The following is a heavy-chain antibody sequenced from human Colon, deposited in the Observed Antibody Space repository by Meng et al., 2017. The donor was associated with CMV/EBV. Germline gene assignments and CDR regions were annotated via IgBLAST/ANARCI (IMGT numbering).Heavy chain of an antibody. CDR1: GFTFSSYS. V-gene: IGHV3-21*01. J-gene: IGHJ4*02. CDR3: ARDNWNYGYDY. CDR2: ISTISGFM. D-gene: IGHD1-7*01. Sequence: GGSLRLSCAASGFTFSSYSMNWVRQAPGKGLEWVSSISTISGFMYYADSVRGRFTISRDNAKNSVYLQMNSLRAEDTAVYYCARDNWNYGYDYWGQGTLVTVSS.